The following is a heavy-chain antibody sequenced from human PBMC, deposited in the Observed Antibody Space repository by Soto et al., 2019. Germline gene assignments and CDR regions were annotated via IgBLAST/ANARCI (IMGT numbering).Heavy chain of an antibody. CDR1: GGSFSGYY. V-gene: IGHV4-34*02. D-gene: IGHD4-4*01. Sequence: QVQLQQWGAGLLKPSETLTLTYSVSGGSFSGYYWSWIRQSPVKGLEWIGLVNLGGNTNYSPPLKSRATISIDVSKNQFSLSLTSLTAADSAVYFCARTMTTVTTLGMDVWGQGTTVTVSS. CDR3: ARTMTTVTTLGMDV. J-gene: IGHJ6*02. CDR2: VNLGGNT.